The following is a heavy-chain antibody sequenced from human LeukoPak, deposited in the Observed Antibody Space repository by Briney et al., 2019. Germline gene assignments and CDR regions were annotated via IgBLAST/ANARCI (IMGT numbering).Heavy chain of an antibody. V-gene: IGHV1-2*02. Sequence: ASVKVSCKASGYTFTGYNLHWVRQAPGQGLEWMGWISPSSGGTNYAQKFQGRVTMTRDTSISTAYLELSRLRSDDTAMYYCARDYVSLVRGISRDVTWFDPWGQGTQVTVSS. CDR1: GYTFTGYN. CDR2: ISPSSGGT. J-gene: IGHJ5*02. D-gene: IGHD3-10*01. CDR3: ARDYVSLVRGISRDVTWFDP.